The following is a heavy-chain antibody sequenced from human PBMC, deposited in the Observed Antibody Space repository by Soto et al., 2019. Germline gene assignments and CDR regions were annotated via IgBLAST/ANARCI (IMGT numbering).Heavy chain of an antibody. J-gene: IGHJ4*02. CDR2: MYYSGST. V-gene: IGHV4-31*03. Sequence: QVQLRESGPGLVKPSQTLSLTCTVSGGSINSGGYYWNWIRQHPGKGLEWIGDMYYSGSTYYNPSLRSRVSISADPSENHFALKLSSVTAADTAVYFCARGYRQSGYSSSWVFDYWGQGTLVNVSS. CDR3: ARGYRQSGYSSSWVFDY. CDR1: GGSINSGGYY. D-gene: IGHD6-13*01.